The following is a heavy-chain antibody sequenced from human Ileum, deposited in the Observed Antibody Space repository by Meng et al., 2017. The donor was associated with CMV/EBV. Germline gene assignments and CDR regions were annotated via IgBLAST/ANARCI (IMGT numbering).Heavy chain of an antibody. D-gene: IGHD3-10*01. CDR3: AKDSYSGSGSYHCYFDY. CDR2: ISSGDTK. J-gene: IGHJ4*02. V-gene: IGHV3-48*04. CDR1: EFAFSSYS. Sequence: GGSLRLSCAASEFAFSSYSMNWVRQAPGKGLEWVSYISSGDTKSYADSLKGRFTISRDNAKNSLNLQMNSLSTEDTAVYYCAKDSYSGSGSYHCYFDYWGQGTLVTVSS.